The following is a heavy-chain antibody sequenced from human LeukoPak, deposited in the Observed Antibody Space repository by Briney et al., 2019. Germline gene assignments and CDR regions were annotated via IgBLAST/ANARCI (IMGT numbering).Heavy chain of an antibody. CDR3: ASRITMVRGVPRDYSY. CDR1: GGSFSGYY. D-gene: IGHD3-10*01. Sequence: SETLSLTCAVYGGSFSGYYWSWIRQPPGKGLEWIGEINHSGSTNYNPSLKSRVTISVDTSKNQFSLKLSSVTAADTAVYYCASRITMVRGVPRDYSYWGQGTLVTVS. CDR2: INHSGST. J-gene: IGHJ4*02. V-gene: IGHV4-34*01.